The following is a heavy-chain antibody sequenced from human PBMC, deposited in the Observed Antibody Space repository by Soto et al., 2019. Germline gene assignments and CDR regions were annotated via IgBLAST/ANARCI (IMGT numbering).Heavy chain of an antibody. J-gene: IGHJ5*02. V-gene: IGHV4-34*01. CDR3: ARGRSVTIFGVVRWFDP. CDR1: GGSFSGYY. Sequence: PSETLSLTCAVYGGSFSGYYWSWIRQPPGKGLEWIGEINHSGSTNYNPSLKSRVTISVDTSKNQFSLKLSSVTAADTAVYYCARGRSVTIFGVVRWFDPWGQGXLVTVYS. D-gene: IGHD3-3*01. CDR2: INHSGST.